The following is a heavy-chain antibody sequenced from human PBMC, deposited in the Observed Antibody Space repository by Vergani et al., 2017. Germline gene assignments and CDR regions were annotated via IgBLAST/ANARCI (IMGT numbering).Heavy chain of an antibody. CDR3: ARDPNSSGYYFVY. V-gene: IGHV3-30*07. D-gene: IGHD3-22*01. Sequence: QVQLVESGGGVVQPGRSLRLSCAASGFTFSSYAMHWVRQAPGKGLEWVAVIWYDGSNKYYADSVKGRFTISRDNSKNTLYLQMNSLRAEDTAVYYCARDPNSSGYYFVYWGQGTLVTVSS. J-gene: IGHJ4*02. CDR2: IWYDGSNK. CDR1: GFTFSSYA.